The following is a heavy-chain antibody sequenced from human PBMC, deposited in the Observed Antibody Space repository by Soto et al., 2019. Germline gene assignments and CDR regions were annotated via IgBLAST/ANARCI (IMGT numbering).Heavy chain of an antibody. CDR3: AASIFYYGMDV. Sequence: ASVKVSCKASGGTFSSYAISWVRQAPGQGLEWMGGIIPIFGTANYAQKFQGRVTITADESTSTAYLQWSSLKASDTAIYYCAASIFYYGMDVWGQGTTVTVSS. V-gene: IGHV1-69*13. CDR2: IIPIFGTA. J-gene: IGHJ6*02. CDR1: GGTFSSYA.